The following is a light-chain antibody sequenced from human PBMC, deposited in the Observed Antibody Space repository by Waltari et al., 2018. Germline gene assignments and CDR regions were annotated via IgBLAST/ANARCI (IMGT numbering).Light chain of an antibody. V-gene: IGLV1-40*01. CDR3: QSYDSSLRGPVV. J-gene: IGLJ2*01. Sequence: QSVLTQPPSVSGAPGQRVTISCTGSSSNIGAGYDVHWYQQLPGTAPKLLIYDNNNRPSGFPDQFSGSKSCPSASLAITGLQAEDEAEYHCQSYDSSLRGPVVFGGGTKLTVL. CDR1: SSNIGAGYD. CDR2: DNN.